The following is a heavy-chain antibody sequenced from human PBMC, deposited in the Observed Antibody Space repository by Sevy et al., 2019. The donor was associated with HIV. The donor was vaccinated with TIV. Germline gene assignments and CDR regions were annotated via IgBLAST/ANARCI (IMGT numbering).Heavy chain of an antibody. V-gene: IGHV3-7*03. CDR3: ARGIFGSGSRLGLGY. CDR2: MRQDGRET. J-gene: IGHJ4*02. CDR1: GFSFSDYW. Sequence: GGSRRLSCEASGFSFSDYWMTWVRQAPGKGLEWVANMRQDGRETYYVDSVKGRFTVSRDNAKNSLWLQMNSLRAEDTAVYYCARGIFGSGSRLGLGYWGQGTLVTVSS. D-gene: IGHD3-10*01.